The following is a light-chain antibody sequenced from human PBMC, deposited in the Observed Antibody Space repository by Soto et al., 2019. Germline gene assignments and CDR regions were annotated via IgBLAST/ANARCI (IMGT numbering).Light chain of an antibody. CDR1: QTIRNY. Sequence: DIQMTQSPSSLSASVGDRVTITCRASQTIRNYLNWYQQKPGKAPKLLIYGAINLHSGVPSRFSGSGSGTDFALTITSLQAEDFATYYCQQLRMYPSTFGGGTKVDIK. CDR3: QQLRMYPST. V-gene: IGKV1-39*01. J-gene: IGKJ4*01. CDR2: GAI.